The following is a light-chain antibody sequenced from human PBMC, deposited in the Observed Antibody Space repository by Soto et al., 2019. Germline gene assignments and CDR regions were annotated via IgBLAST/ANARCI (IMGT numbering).Light chain of an antibody. CDR1: SSDVGNSNG. Sequence: QSALTQPPSVSGSPGQSVAISCTGTSSDVGNSNGVSWYHQPPGTAPKLMIYDVNNRPSGVPDRFSGSKSGNTASPTISGLQAEDEGDYYCSSYTSSSTYVFGTGTKVTVL. CDR3: SSYTSSSTYV. J-gene: IGLJ1*01. V-gene: IGLV2-18*02. CDR2: DVN.